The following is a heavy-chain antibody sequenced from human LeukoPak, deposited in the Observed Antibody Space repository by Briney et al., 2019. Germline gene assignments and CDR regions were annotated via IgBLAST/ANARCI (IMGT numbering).Heavy chain of an antibody. J-gene: IGHJ4*02. D-gene: IGHD1-26*01. CDR1: GFSFSSYG. V-gene: IGHV3-23*01. CDR3: ARGIVGAIQFDY. CDR2: ISASGGST. Sequence: GETLRLSCAASGFSFSSYGMSWVRQSPGKGLEWVSSISASGGSTYYADSVKGRFTISRDNSKNTLYVQMNSLRAEDTAVYCCARGIVGAIQFDYWGQGTLVTVSS.